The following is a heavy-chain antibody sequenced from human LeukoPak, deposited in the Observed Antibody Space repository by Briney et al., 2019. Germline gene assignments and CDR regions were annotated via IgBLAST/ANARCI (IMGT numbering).Heavy chain of an antibody. CDR3: ARLGSPYYYYYYMDV. J-gene: IGHJ6*03. CDR2: IYYSGST. V-gene: IGHV4-39*01. CDR1: GGSISSSSYY. D-gene: IGHD2-15*01. Sequence: SETLSLTCTVSGGSISSSSYYWGWIHQPPGKGLEWIGSIYYSGSTYYNPSLKSRVTISVDTSKNQFSLKLSSVTAADTAVYYCARLGSPYYYYYYMDVWGKGTTVTISS.